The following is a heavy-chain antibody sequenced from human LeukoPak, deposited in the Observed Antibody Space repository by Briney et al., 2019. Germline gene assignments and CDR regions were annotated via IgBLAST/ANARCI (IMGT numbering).Heavy chain of an antibody. D-gene: IGHD4-17*01. J-gene: IGHJ5*02. CDR1: GYTFTGYH. V-gene: IGHV1-2*02. CDR3: ARVGTTVTTLSWFDP. CDR2: INPNSGGT. Sequence: ASVKVSCKASGYTFTGYHMHWVRQAPGQGPEWMGWINPNSGGTNFAQKFRGRVTMTRDTSISTAYMELSRLRSDDTAVYFCARVGTTVTTLSWFDPWGQGTLVTVSS.